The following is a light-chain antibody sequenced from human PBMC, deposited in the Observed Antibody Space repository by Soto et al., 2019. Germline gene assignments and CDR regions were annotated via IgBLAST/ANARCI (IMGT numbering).Light chain of an antibody. CDR1: SSDVGNSNY. J-gene: IGLJ1*01. Sequence: QSALTQPRSVSGSPGQSVTIYCTGTSSDVGNSNYVSWYQQHPGKAPKVMIYGVTKLPSGVPDRFSGSKSGNTASLTISGLQAEHEADYYCCSYAGRYTYVFGTGTKVTVL. CDR2: GVT. V-gene: IGLV2-11*01. CDR3: CSYAGRYTYV.